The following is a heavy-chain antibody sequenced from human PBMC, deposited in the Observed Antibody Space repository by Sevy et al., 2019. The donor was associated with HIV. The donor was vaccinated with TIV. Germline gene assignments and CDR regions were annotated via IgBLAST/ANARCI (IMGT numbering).Heavy chain of an antibody. V-gene: IGHV3-11*01. Sequence: GGSLRLSCSASGLTFSDYYMTWIRQAPGKGLECISYISNSGNTVYYADSVKGRITVSRDNAKKSLYLQLNSLRDEDTAVYYCACYNYGISVDVCYGYGLDVWGQGTTVTVSS. J-gene: IGHJ6*02. CDR2: ISNSGNTV. CDR3: ACYNYGISVDVCYGYGLDV. CDR1: GLTFSDYY. D-gene: IGHD2-2*01.